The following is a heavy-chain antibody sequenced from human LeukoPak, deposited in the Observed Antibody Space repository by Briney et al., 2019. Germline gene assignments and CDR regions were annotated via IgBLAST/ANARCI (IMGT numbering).Heavy chain of an antibody. CDR3: VKDRTGTYTLDY. CDR1: GFIFNSAW. D-gene: IGHD3-10*01. V-gene: IGHV3-15*01. CDR2: IKSKTEGEAT. Sequence: PGGSLRLSCAASGFIFNSAWMSWVRQAPGKGLEWVGRIKSKTEGEATDYAAPVKGRFSLSRDDSKNTLYLQMNSLRAEDTAVYYCVKDRTGTYTLDYWGQGTLVTVSS. J-gene: IGHJ4*02.